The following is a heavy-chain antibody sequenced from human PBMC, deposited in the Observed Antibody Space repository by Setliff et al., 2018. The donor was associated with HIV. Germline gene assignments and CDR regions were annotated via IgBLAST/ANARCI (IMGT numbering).Heavy chain of an antibody. V-gene: IGHV4-59*08. CDR3: ARQGRYFDY. CDR2: IYYSGST. Sequence: PSETLSLTCTVSGGSIRSHYWSWIRQPPGKGLEWIGSIYYSGSTNYNPSLKSRVTISVDTSKNQFSLKLSSVTAADTAVYYCARQGRYFDYWGQGTLVTVSS. CDR1: GGSIRSHY. J-gene: IGHJ4*02.